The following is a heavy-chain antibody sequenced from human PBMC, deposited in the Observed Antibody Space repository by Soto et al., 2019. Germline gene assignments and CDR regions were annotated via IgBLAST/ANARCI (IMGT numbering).Heavy chain of an antibody. CDR3: AQYLQSYSYGYVPFDH. Sequence: PGGSLRLSCAASGVTLSSYAMGWVRQAPGKGLEWVSAISGSGGSTYYAESVKGRFTISRDNSKHTLYLQMTSLRAEATAVYHCAQYLQSYSYGYVPFDHWGQGPLVPVSS. CDR2: ISGSGGST. D-gene: IGHD5-18*01. V-gene: IGHV3-23*01. J-gene: IGHJ4*02. CDR1: GVTLSSYA.